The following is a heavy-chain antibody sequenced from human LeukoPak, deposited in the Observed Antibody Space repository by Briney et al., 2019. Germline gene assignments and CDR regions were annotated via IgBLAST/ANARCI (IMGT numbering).Heavy chain of an antibody. J-gene: IGHJ4*02. CDR2: IRSKAYGGTT. V-gene: IGHV3-49*04. CDR1: GFTFGDYA. D-gene: IGHD3-10*01. Sequence: PGGSLRLSCTASGFTFGDYAMSWVRQAPGKGLEWVGFIRSKAYGGTTEYAASVKGRFTISRDDSKSIAYLQMNSLKTEDTAVYYCTRGDGSGSYYKFDYWGQGTLVTVSS. CDR3: TRGDGSGSYYKFDY.